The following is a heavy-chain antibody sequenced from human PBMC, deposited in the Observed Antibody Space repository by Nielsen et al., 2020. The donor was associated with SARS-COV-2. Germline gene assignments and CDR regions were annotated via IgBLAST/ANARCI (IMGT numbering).Heavy chain of an antibody. CDR2: INPNSGGT. Sequence: WVRQAPGQGLEWMGRINPNSGGTNYAQKLQGRVTMTTDTSTSTAYMELRSLRSDDTAVYYCARVISGSSGWYSYYYGMDVWGQGTTVTVSS. V-gene: IGHV1-18*01. D-gene: IGHD6-19*01. CDR3: ARVISGSSGWYSYYYGMDV. J-gene: IGHJ6*02.